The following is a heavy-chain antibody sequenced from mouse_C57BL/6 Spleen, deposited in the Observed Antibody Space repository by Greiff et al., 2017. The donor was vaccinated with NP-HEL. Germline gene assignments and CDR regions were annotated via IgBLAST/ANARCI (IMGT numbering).Heavy chain of an antibody. D-gene: IGHD2-4*01. V-gene: IGHV1-26*01. J-gene: IGHJ2*01. Sequence: EVQLQQSGPELVKPGASVKISCKASGYTFTDYYMNWVKQSHGKSLEWIGDINPNNGGTSYNQKFKGKATLTVAKYSSTAYMELRSLTSEDSAVYYCAREITTVLDYGGQGTTLTVAS. CDR2: INPNNGGT. CDR1: GYTFTDYY. CDR3: AREITTVLDY.